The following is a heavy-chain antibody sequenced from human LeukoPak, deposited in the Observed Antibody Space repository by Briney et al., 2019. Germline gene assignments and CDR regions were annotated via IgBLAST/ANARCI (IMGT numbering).Heavy chain of an antibody. CDR2: INPNSGGT. Sequence: ASVKVSCKASGYTFTGYYMHWVRQAPGQGLEWMGWINPNSGGTNYAQKFQGRVTMTRDTSISTAYMELSRLRSDDTAVYYCAGEYITMIVGDWFDPWGQGTLVTVSS. CDR3: AGEYITMIVGDWFDP. V-gene: IGHV1-2*02. J-gene: IGHJ5*02. CDR1: GYTFTGYY. D-gene: IGHD3-22*01.